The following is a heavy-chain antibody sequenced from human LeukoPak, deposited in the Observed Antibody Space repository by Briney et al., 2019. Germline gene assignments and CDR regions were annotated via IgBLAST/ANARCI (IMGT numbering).Heavy chain of an antibody. V-gene: IGHV3-30-3*01. D-gene: IGHD1-14*01. Sequence: GRSLRLSCAASGFTFSSYAMHWVRQAPGKGLEWVADISYDGSNKYYADSVKGRFTISRDNSKNTLYLQMNSLRAEDTAVYYCARDMKQNPNWGQGTLVTVSS. CDR1: GFTFSSYA. J-gene: IGHJ4*02. CDR3: ARDMKQNPN. CDR2: ISYDGSNK.